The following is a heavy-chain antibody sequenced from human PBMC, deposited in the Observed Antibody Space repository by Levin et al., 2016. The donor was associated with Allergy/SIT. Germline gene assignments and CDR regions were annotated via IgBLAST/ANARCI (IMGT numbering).Heavy chain of an antibody. D-gene: IGHD3-22*01. Sequence: SETLSLTCTVSGGSIDYYYWTWIRQPPGKGLEWIGYIYYSGTTNYNPSLGSRVTISLDRSKSQFSLHLNSVTAADTAMYYCARELTRYYYDSSGYPDAFDIWGQGTVVTVSS. V-gene: IGHV4-59*01. J-gene: IGHJ3*02. CDR3: ARELTRYYYDSSGYPDAFDI. CDR2: IYYSGTT. CDR1: GGSIDYYY.